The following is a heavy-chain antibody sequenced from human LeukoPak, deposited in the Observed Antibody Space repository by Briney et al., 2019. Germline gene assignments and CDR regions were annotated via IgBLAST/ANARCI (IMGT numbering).Heavy chain of an antibody. CDR2: IYYSGST. CDR1: GGSVSSGSYY. Sequence: PSETLSLTCTVSGGSVSSGSYYWSWIRQPPGKGLEWIGYIYYSGSTNYNPSLKGRVTISVDTSKNQFSLKLSSVTAADTAVYYCGGVSRFGELSEPDYWGQGTLVTVSS. CDR3: GGVSRFGELSEPDY. V-gene: IGHV4-61*01. J-gene: IGHJ4*02. D-gene: IGHD3-10*01.